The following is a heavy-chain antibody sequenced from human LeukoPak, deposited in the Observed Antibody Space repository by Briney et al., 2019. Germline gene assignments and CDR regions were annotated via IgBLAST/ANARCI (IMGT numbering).Heavy chain of an antibody. CDR3: ASGYGSGSYYIDY. D-gene: IGHD3-10*01. CDR1: GFTFSNYW. J-gene: IGHJ4*02. Sequence: GGSLRLSCAASGFTFSNYWMSWVRQAPGKGLEWVANIKQDGSETYYVDSVEGRFTISRDNAKNSLYLQMNSLRAEDTAVYYCASGYGSGSYYIDYWGQGTLVTVSS. CDR2: IKQDGSET. V-gene: IGHV3-7*03.